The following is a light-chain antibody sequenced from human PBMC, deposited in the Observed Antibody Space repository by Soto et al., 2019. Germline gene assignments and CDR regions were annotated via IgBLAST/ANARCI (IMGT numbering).Light chain of an antibody. J-gene: IGLJ1*01. CDR1: SSDVGGYNF. Sequence: QSVLTQPPSASGFPGQSVTISCTGTSSDVGGYNFVSWYQHFPGKAPKLIIYEVTKRPSGVPDRFSGSKSGNTASLTVSGLQTDDEAHYYCSSYAGSNNFVFGTGTKVTVL. CDR2: EVT. V-gene: IGLV2-8*01. CDR3: SSYAGSNNFV.